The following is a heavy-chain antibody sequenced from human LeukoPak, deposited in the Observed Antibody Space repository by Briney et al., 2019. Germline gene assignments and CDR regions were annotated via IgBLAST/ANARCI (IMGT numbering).Heavy chain of an antibody. CDR3: ARGETYYYDNSGYPQYFQH. V-gene: IGHV1-46*01. CDR2: INPSVGNT. J-gene: IGHJ1*01. D-gene: IGHD3-22*01. CDR1: GYTFTSYH. Sequence: ASVKVSCKASGYTFTSYHIHWVRQAPGQGLEWMGIINPSVGNTAYAQEFQGRVTMTGDTSTSTVFMELISLRSEDTAVYYCARGETYYYDNSGYPQYFQHWGQGTLVTVSS.